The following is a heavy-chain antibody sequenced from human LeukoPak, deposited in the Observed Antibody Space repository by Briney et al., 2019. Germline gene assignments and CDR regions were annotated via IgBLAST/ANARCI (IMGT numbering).Heavy chain of an antibody. CDR3: ARCSGSCYLNWFDP. CDR1: VYTFTGYY. V-gene: IGHV1-2*02. D-gene: IGHD2-15*01. Sequence: GASVKVSFKASVYTFTGYYMHWVRQAPGQGLDRMGWINPNSGGPNYPQKLQGRVTMTRDTSISTAYMELSRLRSDDTAVYYCARCSGSCYLNWFDPWGQGTLVTVSS. CDR2: INPNSGGP. J-gene: IGHJ5*02.